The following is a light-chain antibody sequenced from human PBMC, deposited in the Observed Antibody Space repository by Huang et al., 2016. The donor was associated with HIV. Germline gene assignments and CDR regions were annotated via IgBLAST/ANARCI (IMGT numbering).Light chain of an antibody. J-gene: IGKJ5*01. Sequence: IQMTQSPTSLSASVGDRLFISFRTSQSVGTYLNWYQQKPGKAPKLLISSASTLHSGVPSRCSGGGSGTVFTLTISGLQFDDFATYFCQQSYGALSSFGPGTRL. CDR3: QQSYGALSS. V-gene: IGKV1-39*01. CDR1: QSVGTY. CDR2: SAS.